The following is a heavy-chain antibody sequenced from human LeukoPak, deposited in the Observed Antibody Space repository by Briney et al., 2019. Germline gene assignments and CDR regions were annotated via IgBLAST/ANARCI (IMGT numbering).Heavy chain of an antibody. V-gene: IGHV3-48*01. CDR1: GFTFSSYS. CDR3: ALLTGMATTSNAFDI. J-gene: IGHJ3*02. Sequence: SGGSLRLSCAASGFTFSSYSMNWVRQAPGKRLEWVSYISSSSSTIYYADSVKGRFTISRDNAKNSLYLQMNSLRAEDTAVYYCALLTGMATTSNAFDIWGQGTMVTVSS. CDR2: ISSSSSTI. D-gene: IGHD5-24*01.